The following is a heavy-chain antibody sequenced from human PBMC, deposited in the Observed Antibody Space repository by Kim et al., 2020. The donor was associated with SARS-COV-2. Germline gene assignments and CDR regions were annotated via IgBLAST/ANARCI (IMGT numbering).Heavy chain of an antibody. Sequence: SRVTISVDTSKNQFSLKLSSVTAADTAVYYCARYNGDYSNYYYYYYMDVWGKGTTVTVSS. D-gene: IGHD4-17*01. CDR3: ARYNGDYSNYYYYYYMDV. J-gene: IGHJ6*03. V-gene: IGHV4-39*01.